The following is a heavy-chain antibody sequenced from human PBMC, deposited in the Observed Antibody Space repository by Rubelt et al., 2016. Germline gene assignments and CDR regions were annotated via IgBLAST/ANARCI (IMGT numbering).Heavy chain of an antibody. CDR3: ARDPRSGWYGYYFDY. V-gene: IGHV4-34*01. Sequence: QVQLQQWGAGLLKPSETLSLTCAVYGESFGYYYWSWIRPPPGKGLVWIGTINHSGSTNYNPSLKSRVTMSLDTAKNKFSLKLSLVTAADTAADYCARDPRSGWYGYYFDYWGQGTLLTVSS. CDR1: GESFGYYY. J-gene: IGHJ4*02. D-gene: IGHD6-19*01. CDR2: INHSGST.